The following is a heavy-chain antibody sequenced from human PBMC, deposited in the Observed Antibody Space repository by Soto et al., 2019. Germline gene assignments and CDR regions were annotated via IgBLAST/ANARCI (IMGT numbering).Heavy chain of an antibody. D-gene: IGHD2-15*01. CDR3: AKGGPDGFCSGGRCYFDY. CDR2: ISWNSNII. Sequence: EVQLVESGGGLVQPGRSLRLSCAASGFTFDDYAMHWVRRVPGKGLEWVSSISWNSNIIGYADSVKGRFTISRDNGKNSLYLQMNSLRSEDTALYYCAKGGPDGFCSGGRCYFDYWGQGTLVTVSS. J-gene: IGHJ4*02. V-gene: IGHV3-9*01. CDR1: GFTFDDYA.